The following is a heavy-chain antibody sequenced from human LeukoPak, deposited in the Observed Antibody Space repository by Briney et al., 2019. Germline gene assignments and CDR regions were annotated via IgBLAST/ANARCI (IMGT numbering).Heavy chain of an antibody. CDR2: ISSSSSYI. CDR1: GFTFSSYS. V-gene: IGHV3-21*01. D-gene: IGHD3-22*01. CDR3: ATYYYDSSGYYPAD. Sequence: GGSLRLSCAASGFTFSSYSMNWVRQAPGKGLEWVSSISSSSSYIYYADSVKGQFTISRGNAKNSLYLQMNSLRAEDTAVYYCATYYYDSSGYYPADWGQGTLVTVSS. J-gene: IGHJ4*02.